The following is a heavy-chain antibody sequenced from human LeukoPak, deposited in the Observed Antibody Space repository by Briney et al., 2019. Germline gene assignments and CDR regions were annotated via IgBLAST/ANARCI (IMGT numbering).Heavy chain of an antibody. CDR1: GGFISSYY. D-gene: IGHD2-2*01. CDR2: IYSSGRT. V-gene: IGHV4-4*07. Sequence: SETLSLTCSVSGGFISSYYWSWIRQPAGKGLEWIGRIYSSGRTNYNPSLKSRVTMSVDPSKNQFSLELGSVTRAGTVVHYCARASSSRALDQWAKGTRDSVPT. J-gene: IGHJ4*02. CDR3: ARASSSRALDQ.